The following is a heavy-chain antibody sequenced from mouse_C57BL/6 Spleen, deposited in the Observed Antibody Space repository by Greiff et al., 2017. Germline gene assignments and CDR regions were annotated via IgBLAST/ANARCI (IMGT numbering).Heavy chain of an antibody. D-gene: IGHD2-4*01. CDR2: IYPRSGNT. CDR1: GYTFTSYG. V-gene: IGHV1-81*01. Sequence: QVQLKQSGAELARPGASVKLSCKASGYTFTSYGISWVKQRTGQGLEWIGEIYPRSGNTYYNEKFKGKATLTADKSSSTAYMELRSLASEASAVYFCARGYDYFFDYWGQGTTLTVSS. CDR3: ARGYDYFFDY. J-gene: IGHJ2*01.